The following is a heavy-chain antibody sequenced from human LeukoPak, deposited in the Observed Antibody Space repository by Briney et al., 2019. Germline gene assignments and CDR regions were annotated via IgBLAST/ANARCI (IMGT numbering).Heavy chain of an antibody. CDR2: IIPIFGTA. J-gene: IGHJ6*03. CDR3: ARDLRQLVRLGGVYYYYYMDV. D-gene: IGHD6-6*01. Sequence: ASMKVSCKASGGTFSSYAISWVRQAPGQGLEWMGGIIPIFGTANYAQKFQGRVTITTDESTSTAYMELSSLRSEDTAVYYCARDLRQLVRLGGVYYYYYMDVWGKGTTVTVSS. CDR1: GGTFSSYA. V-gene: IGHV1-69*05.